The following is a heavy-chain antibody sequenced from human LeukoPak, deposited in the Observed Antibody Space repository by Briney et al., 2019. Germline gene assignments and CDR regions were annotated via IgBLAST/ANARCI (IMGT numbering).Heavy chain of an antibody. CDR2: IYYSGST. J-gene: IGHJ4*02. V-gene: IGHV4-61*01. CDR3: ATSNNYDILTGYLYYFDY. CDR1: GGSVSSGSYY. D-gene: IGHD3-9*01. Sequence: SETLSLTCTVSGGSVSSGSYYWSWIRQPPEKGLEWIGYIYYSGSTNYNPSLKSRVTISVDTSKNQFSLKLSSVTAADTAVYYCATSNNYDILTGYLYYFDYWGQGTLVTVSS.